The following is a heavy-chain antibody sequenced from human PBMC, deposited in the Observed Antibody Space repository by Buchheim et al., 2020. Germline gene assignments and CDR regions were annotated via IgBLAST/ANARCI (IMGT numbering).Heavy chain of an antibody. CDR3: APGGGRRWGYFDY. CDR1: GGSISSSSYY. V-gene: IGHV4-39*07. Sequence: QLQLQESGPGLVKPSGTLSLTCTVSGGSISSSSYYWGWIRQPPGKGLEWIGSIYYSGSTYYNPSLKSRVTISVDTSKNQFSLKLSSVTAADTAVYYCAPGGGRRWGYFDYWGQGTL. J-gene: IGHJ4*02. CDR2: IYYSGST. D-gene: IGHD2-15*01.